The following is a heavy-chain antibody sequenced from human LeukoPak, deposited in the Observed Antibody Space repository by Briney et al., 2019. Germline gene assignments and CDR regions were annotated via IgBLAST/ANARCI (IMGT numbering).Heavy chain of an antibody. V-gene: IGHV3-48*03. CDR2: ISSSGSTK. Sequence: GGSLRLSCAASGFTFSSYEMHWVRQAPGKGLEWVSYISSSGSTKYYAASVKGRFTISRDNAKNSLYLQLNSLRAEDTALYYCAREWFQIHAFDSWGQGTLVTVSS. CDR3: AREWFQIHAFDS. CDR1: GFTFSSYE. D-gene: IGHD3-10*01. J-gene: IGHJ4*02.